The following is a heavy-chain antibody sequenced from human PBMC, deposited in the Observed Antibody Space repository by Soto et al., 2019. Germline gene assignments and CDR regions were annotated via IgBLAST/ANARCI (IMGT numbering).Heavy chain of an antibody. V-gene: IGHV3-23*01. Sequence: PGGSLRLSCAASGFTFSSYAMSWVRQAPGKGLEWVSAISGSGGSTYYADSVKGRFTISRDNSKNTLYLQMNSLRAEDTAVYYCAKDRRAAMVLYYYYGMDVWGQGTTVTV. CDR2: ISGSGGST. CDR3: AKDRRAAMVLYYYYGMDV. D-gene: IGHD5-18*01. J-gene: IGHJ6*02. CDR1: GFTFSSYA.